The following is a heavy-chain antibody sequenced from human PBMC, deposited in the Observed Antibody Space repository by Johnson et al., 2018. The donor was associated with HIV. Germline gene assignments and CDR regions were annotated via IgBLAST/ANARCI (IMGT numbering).Heavy chain of an antibody. D-gene: IGHD5-12*01. J-gene: IGHJ3*02. CDR2: IYSGGST. V-gene: IGHV3-66*01. CDR3: ARDRRLADAFDI. CDR1: GFTVKSNY. Sequence: EKLVESGGGLVQPGGSLRLSCAVSGFTVKSNYINWVRQAPGKGLECVSVIYSGGSTYYADSVKGRFTISRDNSKNTLYLQMNSLRAEDTAVYYCARDRRLADAFDIWGQGTMVTVSS.